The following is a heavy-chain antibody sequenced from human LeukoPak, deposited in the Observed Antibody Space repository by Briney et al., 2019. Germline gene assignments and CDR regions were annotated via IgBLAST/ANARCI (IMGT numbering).Heavy chain of an antibody. CDR2: ISSSGTT. J-gene: IGHJ3*02. V-gene: IGHV3-23*01. D-gene: IGHD6-13*01. CDR1: GFTFSTYA. Sequence: PGGSLRLSCAASGFTFSTYAMNWVRQAPGKGLEWVSGISSSGTTWYADSVKGRFTISRDNSKNTLYLQMDSLRAEDTAVYYCARDSSWYMVAFDIWGQGTMVTVSS. CDR3: ARDSSWYMVAFDI.